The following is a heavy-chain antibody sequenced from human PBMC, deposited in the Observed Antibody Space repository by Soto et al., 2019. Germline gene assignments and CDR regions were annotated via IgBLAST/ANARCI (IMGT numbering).Heavy chain of an antibody. D-gene: IGHD2-15*01. CDR2: ISGSGGST. Sequence: EVQLLESGGGLVQPGGSLRLSCAASGFTFSSYAMSWVRQAPGKGLERVSAISGSGGSTYYADSVKGRFTISRDNSKNTLYLQMNSLRAEDTAVYYCAKARYCSGGSCYYFDYWGQGTLVTVSS. J-gene: IGHJ4*02. CDR3: AKARYCSGGSCYYFDY. CDR1: GFTFSSYA. V-gene: IGHV3-23*01.